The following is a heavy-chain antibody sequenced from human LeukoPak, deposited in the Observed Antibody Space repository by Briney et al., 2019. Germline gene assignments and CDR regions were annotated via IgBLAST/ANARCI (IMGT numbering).Heavy chain of an antibody. J-gene: IGHJ4*02. CDR3: ARGHGSTWYLDD. V-gene: IGHV1-8*02. D-gene: IGHD6-13*01. CDR2: MNPNSDNA. Sequence: GASVKVSCKASGYTFTSYDIHWVRQATGQGLEWMAWMNPNSDNAGYAQKFQGRVTITKNTSISTAYMELSSLRSEDTAVYYCARGHGSTWYLDDWGQGTPVTVSS. CDR1: GYTFTSYD.